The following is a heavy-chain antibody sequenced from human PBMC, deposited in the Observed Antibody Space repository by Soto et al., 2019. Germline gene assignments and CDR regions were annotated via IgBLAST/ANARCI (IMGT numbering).Heavy chain of an antibody. CDR3: ARIFRFEQYYFDY. CDR2: IYPGDSDT. Sequence: PGESLKISCKGSGYNFTSYWIGWVRQMPGKGLEWMGIIYPGDSDTRYSPSFQGQVTISVDKSISTAYLQWSSLKASDTAMYYCARIFRFEQYYFDYRGQGTLVTVSS. D-gene: IGHD3-9*01. CDR1: GYNFTSYW. V-gene: IGHV5-51*01. J-gene: IGHJ4*02.